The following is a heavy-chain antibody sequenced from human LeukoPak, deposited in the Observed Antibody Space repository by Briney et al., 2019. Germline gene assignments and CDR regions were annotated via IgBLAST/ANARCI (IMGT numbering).Heavy chain of an antibody. CDR2: ISGSGGST. CDR1: GFTFSSYA. J-gene: IGHJ4*02. V-gene: IGHV3-23*01. D-gene: IGHD2-15*01. CDR3: AKLGGSNGYFDY. Sequence: GGSLRLSCAASGFTFSSYAMSWVREAPGKGLEWVSAISGSGGSTYYADSVKGRFTISRDNSKNTLYLQMNSLRAEDTAVYYCAKLGGSNGYFDYWGQGTLVTVSS.